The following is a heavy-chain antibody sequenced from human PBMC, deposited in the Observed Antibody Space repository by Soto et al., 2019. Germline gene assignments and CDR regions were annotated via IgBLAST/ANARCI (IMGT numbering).Heavy chain of an antibody. Sequence: HVQLVESGGGVVQPGRSLRLSCAASGFTFSSYAVHWVRQAPGKGLEWVAVISYDGSNKYYADSVKGRFTISRDNSKNTLYLQMNSLRAEDTAVYYCARDYDSSLWGQGTLVTVSS. CDR2: ISYDGSNK. V-gene: IGHV3-30-3*01. J-gene: IGHJ4*02. CDR1: GFTFSSYA. D-gene: IGHD3-22*01. CDR3: ARDYDSSL.